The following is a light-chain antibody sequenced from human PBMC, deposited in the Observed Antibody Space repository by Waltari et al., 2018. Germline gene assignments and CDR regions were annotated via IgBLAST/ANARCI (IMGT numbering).Light chain of an antibody. CDR3: NSYTATNILV. CDR2: DVS. J-gene: IGLJ2*01. CDR1: SSDVGAYYH. Sequence: QSALTQPASVSGSPGQSITISCTGTSSDVGAYYHVSWYQQRPGKAPKLMIYDVSSRPAGVSNRFSGSKSGNTASRTISGRQPEDEADYYCNSYTATNILVFGGGTKVTVL. V-gene: IGLV2-14*03.